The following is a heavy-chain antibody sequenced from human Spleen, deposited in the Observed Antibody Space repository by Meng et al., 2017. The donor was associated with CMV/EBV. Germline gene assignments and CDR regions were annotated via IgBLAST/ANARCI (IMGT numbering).Heavy chain of an antibody. CDR2: ISSGSGTI. V-gene: IGHV3-11*01. CDR3: ARETLIAASGRAFDI. Sequence: SGFIFSEYHMSWIRQDPGKGLEWISYISSGSGTIYYADSVKGRFTVSRDNAKDSLYLQMNSLRAEDTAVYYCARETLIAASGRAFDIWGQGTLVTVSS. D-gene: IGHD6-13*01. J-gene: IGHJ3*02. CDR1: GFIFSEYH.